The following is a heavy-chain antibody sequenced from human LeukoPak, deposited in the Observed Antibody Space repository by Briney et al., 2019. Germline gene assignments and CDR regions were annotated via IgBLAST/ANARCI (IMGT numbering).Heavy chain of an antibody. CDR1: GGSISRHY. CDR3: ARGYSWNDELDH. V-gene: IGHV4-59*11. Sequence: PSETLSLTCSVSGGSISRHYWSWIRQPPGKGLEWIGYISYSGSTNYNPSLKSRATISADTSKNQFFLNLQSVTTADTAVYFCARGYSWNDELDHWGQGTLVTVSS. D-gene: IGHD1-1*01. CDR2: ISYSGST. J-gene: IGHJ5*02.